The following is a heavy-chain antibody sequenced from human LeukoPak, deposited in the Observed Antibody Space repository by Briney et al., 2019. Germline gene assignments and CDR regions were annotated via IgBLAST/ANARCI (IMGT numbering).Heavy chain of an antibody. CDR1: GFTFSSYD. V-gene: IGHV3-30-3*01. J-gene: IGHJ4*02. D-gene: IGHD3-3*01. CDR3: ARGYYDFWSGWPN. CDR2: ISYDGSNK. Sequence: PGGSLRLSCAASGFTFSSYDMHWVRQAPGKGLEWVAVISYDGSNKYYADSVKGRFTISRDNSKNTLYLQMNSLRAEDTAVYYCARGYYDFWSGWPNWGQGTLVAVSS.